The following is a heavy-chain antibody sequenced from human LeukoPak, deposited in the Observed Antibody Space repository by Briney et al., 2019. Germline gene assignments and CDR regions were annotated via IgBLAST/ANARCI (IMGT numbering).Heavy chain of an antibody. Sequence: SETLSLTCAVYGGSFSGYYWSWIRQPPGKGLEWIGEIDHSGSTNYNPSLKSRVTISVDTSKNQFSLKLSSVTAADTAVYYCARVGRGYSYGYAFDIWGQGTMVTVSS. CDR3: ARVGRGYSYGYAFDI. J-gene: IGHJ3*02. CDR1: GGSFSGYY. V-gene: IGHV4-34*01. CDR2: IDHSGST. D-gene: IGHD5-18*01.